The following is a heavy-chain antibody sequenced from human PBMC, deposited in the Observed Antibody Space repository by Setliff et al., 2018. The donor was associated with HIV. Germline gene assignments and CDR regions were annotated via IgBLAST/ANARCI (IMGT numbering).Heavy chain of an antibody. CDR1: GDSISRDHY. CDR3: ARGVGRFGVVTWFNP. V-gene: IGHV4-38-2*01. Sequence: SETLSLTCAVSGDSISRDHYWAWIRQPPGKGLEYIGNIYHSGSTFYNPSLKSRVTVSVDTSKNQFYLNLTSVTVADTAVYYCARGVGRFGVVTWFNPWGHGVLVTVSS. D-gene: IGHD3-3*01. CDR2: IYHSGST. J-gene: IGHJ5*02.